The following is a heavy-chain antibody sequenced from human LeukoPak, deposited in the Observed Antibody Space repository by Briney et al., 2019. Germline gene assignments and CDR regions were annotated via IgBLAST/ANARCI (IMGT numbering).Heavy chain of an antibody. J-gene: IGHJ6*03. CDR1: GYTFTGYY. Sequence: HRASVKVSCKASGYTFTGYYMHWVRQAPGQGLEWMGWINPNSGGTNYAQKFQGRVTMTRDTSISTAYMELSRLRSDDTAVYYCARDGEWQWLAVYYYYYMDVWGKGTTVTVSS. CDR3: ARDGEWQWLAVYYYYYMDV. CDR2: INPNSGGT. D-gene: IGHD6-19*01. V-gene: IGHV1-2*02.